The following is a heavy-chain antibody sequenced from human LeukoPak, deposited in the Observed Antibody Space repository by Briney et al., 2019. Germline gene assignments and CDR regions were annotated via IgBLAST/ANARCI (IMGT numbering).Heavy chain of an antibody. CDR2: MYYTGTT. D-gene: IGHD5-18*01. V-gene: IGHV4-59*08. J-gene: IGHJ4*02. Sequence: PSETLSLTCSLSGGSINSSSWSWIRQPPGKGLEWIAYMYYTGTTKYNPSLSSRVTISVDASKNQFSLKLTSVTAADTAVYYCARGYTYGDFWGPGTLVTVSS. CDR1: GGSINSSS. CDR3: ARGYTYGDF.